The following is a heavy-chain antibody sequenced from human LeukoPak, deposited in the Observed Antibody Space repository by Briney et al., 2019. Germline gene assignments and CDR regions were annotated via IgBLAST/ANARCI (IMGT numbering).Heavy chain of an antibody. CDR1: GGSMNNYY. V-gene: IGHV4-59*01. D-gene: IGHD3-22*01. Sequence: SETLSLTCTVSGGSMNNYYWSWIRQSPGKGLEWVGYIDHTGSATYKPSLKSRVTLSLDTSKNQFSLRLNSVTAADTAVYYCARGRGDSKGTSFDFWGQGTLVTVSS. CDR2: IDHTGSA. CDR3: ARGRGDSKGTSFDF. J-gene: IGHJ4*02.